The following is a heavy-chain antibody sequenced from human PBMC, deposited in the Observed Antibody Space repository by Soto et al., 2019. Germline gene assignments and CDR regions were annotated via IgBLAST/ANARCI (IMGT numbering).Heavy chain of an antibody. D-gene: IGHD2-15*01. CDR1: GYTFTSYV. CDR2: INAGNGNT. J-gene: IGHJ6*03. CDR3: ARSYCSGGKCWKNDYCYYMDV. V-gene: IGHV1-3*01. Sequence: ASVKVSCKASGYTFTSYVMHWVRQAPGQRLEWMGWINAGNGNTKYSQNFQGRVTITRDTSASTAYMELSSLRSEDTAVYYCARSYCSGGKCWKNDYCYYMDVWGKGTMVTVSS.